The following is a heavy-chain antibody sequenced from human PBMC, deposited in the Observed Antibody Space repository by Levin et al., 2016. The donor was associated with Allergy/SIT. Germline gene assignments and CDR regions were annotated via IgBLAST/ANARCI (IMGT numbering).Heavy chain of an antibody. Sequence: WIRQPPGKGLEWIGEINHSGSTNYNPSLKSRVTISVDTSKNQFSLKLSSVTAADTAVYYCASPGYSDYWGQGTLVTVSS. J-gene: IGHJ4*02. CDR3: ASPGYSDY. V-gene: IGHV4-34*01. D-gene: IGHD5-18*01. CDR2: INHSGST.